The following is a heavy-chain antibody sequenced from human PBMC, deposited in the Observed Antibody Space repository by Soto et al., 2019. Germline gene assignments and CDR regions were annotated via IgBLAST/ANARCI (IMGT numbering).Heavy chain of an antibody. J-gene: IGHJ4*02. CDR3: ARGTNGNLDY. CDR1: GFTFSSYG. V-gene: IGHV3-33*01. CDR2: IWYDGSNK. Sequence: QVQLVESGGGVVQPGRSLRLSCAASGFTFSSYGMHWVRQAPGKGLEWVAVIWYDGSNKYYADSVKGRFTISRDNSKNTLYLQMNSLRAEDTAVYHCARGTNGNLDYWGQGTLVTVSS. D-gene: IGHD1-1*01.